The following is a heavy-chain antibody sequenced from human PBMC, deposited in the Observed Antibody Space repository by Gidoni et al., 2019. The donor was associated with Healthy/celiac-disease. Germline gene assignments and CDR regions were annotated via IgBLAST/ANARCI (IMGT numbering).Heavy chain of an antibody. CDR3: ARAGGTLHAFDI. D-gene: IGHD1-26*01. V-gene: IGHV3-20*01. Sequence: EVQLVESGGGVVRPGGSLSLSGAASGVAFDDYGMSWVRHAPGKGLEWVSGINWNGVSTGYADSVKGRFTISRDNANNSLYLQMNSLRAEDTALYHCARAGGTLHAFDIWGQGTMVTVSS. J-gene: IGHJ3*02. CDR2: INWNGVST. CDR1: GVAFDDYG.